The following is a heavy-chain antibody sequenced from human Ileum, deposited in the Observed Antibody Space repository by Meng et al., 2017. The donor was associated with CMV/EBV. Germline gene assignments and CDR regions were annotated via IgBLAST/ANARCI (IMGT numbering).Heavy chain of an antibody. V-gene: IGHV1-69*15. CDR3: ARAGGQGGWFDP. D-gene: IGHD3-10*01. J-gene: IGHJ5*02. Sequence: QVHLVQSGAEVKKPGSSVKVSCKASGGTFSSYVISWVRQAPGQGLEWMGTIIPIFGTSNYAQKFQDRVTITADESTSTAYMELSSLRPEDTAVYYCARAGGQGGWFDPWGQGTLVTVSS. CDR1: GGTFSSYV. CDR2: IIPIFGTS.